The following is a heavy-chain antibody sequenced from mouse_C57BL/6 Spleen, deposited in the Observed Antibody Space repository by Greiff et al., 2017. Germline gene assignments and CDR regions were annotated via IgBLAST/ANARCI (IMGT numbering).Heavy chain of an antibody. V-gene: IGHV1-82*01. Sequence: QVQLKQSGPELVKPGASVKISCKASGYAFSSSWMNWVKQRPGKGLEWIGRIYPGDGNTNYNGKFKGKATLTADKSSSTAYMQLSSLTSEDSAVYYCARGAGGCSLFGYRGKGTTLTVSS. J-gene: IGHJ2*01. CDR2: IYPGDGNT. D-gene: IGHD1-1*02. CDR1: GYAFSSSW. CDR3: ARGAGGCSLFGY.